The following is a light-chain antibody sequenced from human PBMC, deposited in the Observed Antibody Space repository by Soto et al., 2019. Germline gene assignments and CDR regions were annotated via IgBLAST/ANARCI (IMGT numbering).Light chain of an antibody. J-gene: IGKJ5*01. CDR2: GTS. CDR1: QSVSSNN. Sequence: EIVLTQSPGTLSLSPGETATLSCRASQSVSSNNLAWYHQKPGQTPSLLIYGTSTRATGIPDRFSGSGSGTDFTLTISRLEPEDFTVYYCQQYDNSFTFGQGTRLEIE. V-gene: IGKV3-20*01. CDR3: QQYDNSFT.